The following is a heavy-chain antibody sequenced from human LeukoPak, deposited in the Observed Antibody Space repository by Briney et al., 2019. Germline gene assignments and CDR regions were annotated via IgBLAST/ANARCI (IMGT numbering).Heavy chain of an antibody. D-gene: IGHD3-22*01. CDR3: ARDLTNYDSSGPDY. CDR2: TNPNSGGT. Sequence: GASVKVSCKASGYTFTGYYMHWVRQAPGQGLEWMGWTNPNSGGTNYAQKFQGRVTMTRDTSISAAYMELSRLRSDDTAVYYCARDLTNYDSSGPDYWGQGTLVTVSS. CDR1: GYTFTGYY. J-gene: IGHJ4*02. V-gene: IGHV1-2*02.